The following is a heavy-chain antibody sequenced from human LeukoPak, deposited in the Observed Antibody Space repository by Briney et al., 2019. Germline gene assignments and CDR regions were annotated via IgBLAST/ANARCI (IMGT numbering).Heavy chain of an antibody. J-gene: IGHJ3*02. V-gene: IGHV4-34*01. D-gene: IGHD6-25*01. CDR1: GGSFSGYY. Sequence: PSETPSLTCAVYGGSFSGYYWSWIRQPPGKGLEWIGEINHSGSTNYNPSLKSRVTISVDTSKNQFSLKLSSVTAADTAVYYCARHPKSVRLSLGDAFDIWGQGPMVTVSS. CDR2: INHSGST. CDR3: ARHPKSVRLSLGDAFDI.